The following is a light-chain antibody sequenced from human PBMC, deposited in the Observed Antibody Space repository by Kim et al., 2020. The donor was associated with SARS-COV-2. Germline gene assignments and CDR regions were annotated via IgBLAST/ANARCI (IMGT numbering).Light chain of an antibody. J-gene: IGKJ5*01. CDR3: QRSSWPST. CDR1: QSVGDF. Sequence: EIVLTQSPATLSLSPGEGATLSCRASQSVGDFLAWYQQRPGQAPRLLIYDASKRATGIPTRFSGSGSGTDFTLTVSTLEPEDFALYYCQRSSWPSTFGQGTRLEIK. CDR2: DAS. V-gene: IGKV3-11*01.